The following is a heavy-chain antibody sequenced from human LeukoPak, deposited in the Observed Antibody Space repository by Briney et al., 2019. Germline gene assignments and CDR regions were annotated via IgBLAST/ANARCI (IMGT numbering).Heavy chain of an antibody. J-gene: IGHJ3*02. Sequence: SVKVSCKASGGTFSGYAISWVRQAPGQGLEWMGGIIPIFGTANYAQKFQGRVTITADESTSTAYMELSSLRSEDTAVYYCARDRDYCSGGSCYPDAFDIWGQGTMVTVSS. CDR2: IIPIFGTA. CDR3: ARDRDYCSGGSCYPDAFDI. CDR1: GGTFSGYA. V-gene: IGHV1-69*01. D-gene: IGHD2-15*01.